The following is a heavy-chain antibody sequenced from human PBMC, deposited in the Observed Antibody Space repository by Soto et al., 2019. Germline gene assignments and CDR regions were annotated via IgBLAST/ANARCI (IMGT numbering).Heavy chain of an antibody. CDR2: FHFSGST. CDR3: ARASGYSYGYDDFFDN. V-gene: IGHV4-59*01. J-gene: IGHJ4*01. D-gene: IGHD5-18*01. CDR1: GGSINGYY. Sequence: SETLSLTCTVSGGSINGYYWTWLRQSPTNGLEWIGYFHFSGSTKYNPSLESRLTISADTSRNQISLTLSSVTAADTAVYYCARASGYSYGYDDFFDNWGQGTLVTVSS.